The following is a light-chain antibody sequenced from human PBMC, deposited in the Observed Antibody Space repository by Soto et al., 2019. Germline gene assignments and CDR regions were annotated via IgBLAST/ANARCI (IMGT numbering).Light chain of an antibody. V-gene: IGKV3-15*01. CDR2: GAS. CDR1: QSISSK. J-gene: IGKJ5*01. CDR3: QQYNNWPSIT. Sequence: ETVMTQSPATLSVSPGDRATLSCRASQSISSKLAWYQQKPGQAPRLLIYGASTRATGIPARFSGSGSETEFALTISSLQSEDFAVYYCQQYNNWPSITFGQGTRLGIK.